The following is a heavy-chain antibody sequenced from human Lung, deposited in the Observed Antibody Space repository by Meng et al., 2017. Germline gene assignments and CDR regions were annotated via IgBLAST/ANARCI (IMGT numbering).Heavy chain of an antibody. J-gene: IGHJ4*02. D-gene: IGHD4-11*01. V-gene: IGHV4-34*01. CDR2: INHSGST. CDR1: GGSFSDSY. Sequence: QVQQQQWGPGLLKPSETLSLTGVVSGGSFSDSYWSWIRQPPGKGLEWIGEINHSGSTNYNPSLESRATISVDTSQNNLSLKLSSVTAADSAVYYCARGPTTMAHDFDYWGQGTLVTVSS. CDR3: ARGPTTMAHDFDY.